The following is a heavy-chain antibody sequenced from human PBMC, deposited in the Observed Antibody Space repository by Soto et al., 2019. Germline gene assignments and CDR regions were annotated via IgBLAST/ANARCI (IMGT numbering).Heavy chain of an antibody. CDR2: IDWDDDK. J-gene: IGHJ6*02. Sequence: SGPTLVNPTQTLTLTCTFSGFSLSTSGMCVSWIRQPPGKALEWLALIDWDDDKYYSTSLKTRLTISKDTSKNQVVLTMTNMDPVDTATYYCARSPLLGYCSGGSCHLYYYYGMDVWGQGTTVTVSS. D-gene: IGHD2-15*01. CDR1: GFSLSTSGMC. V-gene: IGHV2-70*01. CDR3: ARSPLLGYCSGGSCHLYYYYGMDV.